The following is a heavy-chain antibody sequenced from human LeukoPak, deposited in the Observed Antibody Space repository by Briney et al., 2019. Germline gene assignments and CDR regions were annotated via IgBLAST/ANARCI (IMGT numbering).Heavy chain of an antibody. CDR3: EREGDSSGYYDY. CDR2: ISSSGSTI. J-gene: IGHJ4*02. CDR1: GFTFTDYY. V-gene: IGHV3-11*01. Sequence: KPGGSLRLSCAASGFTFTDYYMSWIRQAPGKGLEWVSYISSSGSTIYYADSVKGRFTISRDNAKNSLYLQMNSLRAEDMAVYYCEREGDSSGYYDYWGQGTLVTVSS. D-gene: IGHD3-22*01.